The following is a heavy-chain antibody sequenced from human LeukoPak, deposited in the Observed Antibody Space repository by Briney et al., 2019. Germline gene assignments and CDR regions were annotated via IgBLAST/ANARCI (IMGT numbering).Heavy chain of an antibody. CDR2: INHSGST. Sequence: SETLSLTCAVYGGSFSGYYWSWIRQPPGKGLEWIGEINHSGSTNYNPSLKSRVTISVDTSKNQFSLKLGSVTAADTAVYYCCRVACDSGFCNVDYWGQGTLVPVTS. CDR1: GGSFSGYY. D-gene: IGHD3-22*01. J-gene: IGHJ4*02. CDR3: CRVACDSGFCNVDY. V-gene: IGHV4-34*01.